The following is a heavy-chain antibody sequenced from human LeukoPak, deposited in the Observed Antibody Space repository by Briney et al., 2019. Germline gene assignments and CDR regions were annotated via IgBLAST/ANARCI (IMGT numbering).Heavy chain of an antibody. Sequence: ASVKVSCKASGYTFTSYDINWVRQATGQGLEWMGWTNPNIGNTVYAQKFQGRFTMTRNTSISTAYMELRSLRSDDTAVYYCARDRSGNYGSGSYLPLSWGQGTLVTVSS. CDR2: TNPNIGNT. D-gene: IGHD3-10*01. CDR1: GYTFTSYD. CDR3: ARDRSGNYGSGSYLPLS. V-gene: IGHV1-8*01. J-gene: IGHJ5*02.